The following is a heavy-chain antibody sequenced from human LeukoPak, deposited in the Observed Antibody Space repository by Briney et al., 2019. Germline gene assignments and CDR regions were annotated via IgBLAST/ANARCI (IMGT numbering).Heavy chain of an antibody. J-gene: IGHJ6*03. V-gene: IGHV3-64*01. D-gene: IGHD1-26*01. Sequence: GGSLSLSCAASGFPFSDYAMHCVRQAPGKGLEYVLAISSNGVRTYYANSVKGRFTISRDNSKNTLYLQMGSLRAEDMAVYYCARRSGSYYGIYYYYYMDVWGKGTTVTVSS. CDR3: ARRSGSYYGIYYYYYMDV. CDR2: ISSNGVRT. CDR1: GFPFSDYA.